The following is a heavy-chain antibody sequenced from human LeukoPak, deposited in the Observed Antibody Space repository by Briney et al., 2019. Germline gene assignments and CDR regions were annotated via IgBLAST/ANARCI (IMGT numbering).Heavy chain of an antibody. CDR2: ISGSGGST. CDR1: GFTFSSYA. CDR3: ARDATSYYDFWSGYYTWGNWFDP. D-gene: IGHD3-3*01. V-gene: IGHV3-23*01. Sequence: PGGSLRPSCAASGFTFSSYAMSWVRQAPGKGLEWVSAISGSGGSTYYADSVKGRFTISRDNSKNTLYLQMNSLRAEDTAVYYCARDATSYYDFWSGYYTWGNWFDPWGQGTLVTVSS. J-gene: IGHJ5*02.